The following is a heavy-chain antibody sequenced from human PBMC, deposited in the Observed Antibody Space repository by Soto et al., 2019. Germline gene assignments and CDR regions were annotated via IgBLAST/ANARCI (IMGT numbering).Heavy chain of an antibody. Sequence: EVQLVESGGGLVQPGGSLRLSCAASGFTFSSYEMNWVRQAPGKGLEWVSYISSSGSTIYYADSVKGRFTISRDNARNSLYLQMNSLRAEDTAVYYCARRNSYGKDHFDYWGQGTLVTVSS. CDR3: ARRNSYGKDHFDY. V-gene: IGHV3-48*03. D-gene: IGHD5-18*01. J-gene: IGHJ4*02. CDR1: GFTFSSYE. CDR2: ISSSGSTI.